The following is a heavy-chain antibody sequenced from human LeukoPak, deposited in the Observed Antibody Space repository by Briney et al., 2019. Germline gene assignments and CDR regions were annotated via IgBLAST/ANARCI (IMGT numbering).Heavy chain of an antibody. CDR3: AHGTMYQLDY. J-gene: IGHJ4*02. D-gene: IGHD2-2*01. CDR2: ILGLGGAGRT. Sequence: PGGSLRLSCSASGFSFSSDGMSWVRQAPGKGLEWVPGILGLGGAGRTYYADSVKGRFTISRDNSKNTLYLQMNSLRAEDTAVYYCAHGTMYQLDYWGQGTLVTVSS. CDR1: GFSFSSDG. V-gene: IGHV3-23*01.